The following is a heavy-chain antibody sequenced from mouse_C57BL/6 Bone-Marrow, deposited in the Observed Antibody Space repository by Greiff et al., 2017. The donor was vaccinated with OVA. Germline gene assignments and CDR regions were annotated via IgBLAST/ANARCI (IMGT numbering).Heavy chain of an antibody. V-gene: IGHV10-1*01. CDR1: GFSFNTYA. Sequence: EVQGVESGGGLVQPKGSLKLSCAASGFSFNTYAMNWVRQAPGTGVEWVARIRSKSNNYATYYADSVKDRFTISRDDSESMLYLQMNNLKTEDTAMYYCVRYYFDYWGQGTTLTVSS. CDR3: VRYYFDY. J-gene: IGHJ2*01. CDR2: IRSKSNNYAT.